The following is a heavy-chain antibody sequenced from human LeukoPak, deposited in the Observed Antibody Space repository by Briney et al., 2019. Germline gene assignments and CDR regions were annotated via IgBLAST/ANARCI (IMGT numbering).Heavy chain of an antibody. CDR2: ISPSGGST. CDR3: ARELTTGMYFFDY. J-gene: IGHJ4*02. CDR1: GYTFTNYY. V-gene: IGHV1-46*01. D-gene: IGHD1-1*01. Sequence: GAPVKVSCKASGYTFTNYYMHWVRQAPGQGLEWMGIISPSGGSTSHAQKFQGRVTMTRDTSTGTVYMELSSLRSEDTAVYYCARELTTGMYFFDYWGQGTLVTVSS.